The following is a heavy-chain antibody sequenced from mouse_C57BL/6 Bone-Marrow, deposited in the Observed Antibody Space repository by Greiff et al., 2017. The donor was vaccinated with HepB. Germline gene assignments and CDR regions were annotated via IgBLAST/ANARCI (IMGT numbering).Heavy chain of an antibody. Sequence: VQLQQPGAELVMPGASVKLSCKASGYTFTSYWMHWVKQRPGQGLEWIGEIDPSDSYTNYNQKFKGKSTLTVDKSSSTAYMQLSSLTSEYSAVYYCARWVWAMGYWGQGTSVTVSS. V-gene: IGHV1-69*01. CDR1: GYTFTSYW. D-gene: IGHD2-10*02. CDR3: ARWVWAMGY. J-gene: IGHJ4*01. CDR2: IDPSDSYT.